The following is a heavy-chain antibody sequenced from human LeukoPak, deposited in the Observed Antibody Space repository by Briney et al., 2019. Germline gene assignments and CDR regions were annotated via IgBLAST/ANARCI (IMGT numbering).Heavy chain of an antibody. D-gene: IGHD3-9*01. CDR1: GGSISSYY. Sequence: SETLSLTCTVSGGSISSYYWSWIRQPPGKGLEWIGYIYYSGSTNYNPSLKSRVTISVDTSKNQFSLKLSSVTAADTAVYYCARSELRYFNWFDPWGQGTLVTVSS. V-gene: IGHV4-59*08. CDR3: ARSELRYFNWFDP. J-gene: IGHJ5*02. CDR2: IYYSGST.